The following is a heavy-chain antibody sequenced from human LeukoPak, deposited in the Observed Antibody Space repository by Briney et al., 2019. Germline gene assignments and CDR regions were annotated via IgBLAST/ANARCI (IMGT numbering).Heavy chain of an antibody. CDR2: INPNSGGT. V-gene: IGHV1-2*02. J-gene: IGHJ3*02. Sequence: GASVKVSCKASGYTFTGYYMHWVRQAPGQGLEWMGWINPNSGGTNYAQKFQVRVTMTRDTSISTAYMELSRLRSDDTAVYYCATHVRYCSSTSCYSHWNAFDIWGQGTMVTVSS. D-gene: IGHD2-2*01. CDR1: GYTFTGYY. CDR3: ATHVRYCSSTSCYSHWNAFDI.